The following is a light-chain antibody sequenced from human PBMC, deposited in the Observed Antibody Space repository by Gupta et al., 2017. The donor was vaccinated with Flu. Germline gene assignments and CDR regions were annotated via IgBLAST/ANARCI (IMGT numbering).Light chain of an antibody. Sequence: QSALTQPASVSGSPGQSITISCTGTSNDVGAYKYVSWYQQHPGNAPKLIIYEVSNRPSGVSNRFSGSKSGNTASLTISGLQAEDEADYYCISYTTISTYVFGSGTKVNVL. V-gene: IGLV2-14*01. J-gene: IGLJ1*01. CDR2: EVS. CDR3: ISYTTISTYV. CDR1: SNDVGAYKY.